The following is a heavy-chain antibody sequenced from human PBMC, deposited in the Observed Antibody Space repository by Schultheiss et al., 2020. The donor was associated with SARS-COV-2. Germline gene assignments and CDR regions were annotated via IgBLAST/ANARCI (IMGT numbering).Heavy chain of an antibody. Sequence: SETLSLTCTVSGGSISSYYWSWIRQPPGKGLEWIGYIYYSGSTYYNPSLKSRVTISVDTSKNQFSLKLSSVTAADTAVYYCARDYRDSSSWYYYYGMDVWGQGTTVTVSS. CDR3: ARDYRDSSSWYYYYGMDV. V-gene: IGHV4-59*01. D-gene: IGHD6-13*01. CDR1: GGSISSYY. J-gene: IGHJ6*02. CDR2: IYYSGST.